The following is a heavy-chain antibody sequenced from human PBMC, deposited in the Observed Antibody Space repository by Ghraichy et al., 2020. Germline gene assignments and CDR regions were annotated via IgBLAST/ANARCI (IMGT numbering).Heavy chain of an antibody. Sequence: SETLSLTCTVSGGSISSYYWSWIRQPPGKGLEWIGYIYYSGSTNYNPSLKSRVTISVDTSKNQFSLKLSSVTAADTAVYYCARDFGLGYCSGGSCYFGMDVWGQGTTVTVSS. CDR3: ARDFGLGYCSGGSCYFGMDV. CDR2: IYYSGST. D-gene: IGHD2-15*01. CDR1: GGSISSYY. V-gene: IGHV4-59*01. J-gene: IGHJ6*02.